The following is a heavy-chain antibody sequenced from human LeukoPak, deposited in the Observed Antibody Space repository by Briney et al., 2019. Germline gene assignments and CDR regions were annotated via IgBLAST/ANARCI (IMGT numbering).Heavy chain of an antibody. J-gene: IGHJ4*02. CDR1: GFTFSSYS. CDR3: ATPGGYSSSSFDY. Sequence: GGSLRLSCAASGFTFSSYSMNWVRQAPGKGLEWVSSISSSSSYIYYADSVKGRFTISRDNAKSSPYLQMNSLRAEDTAVYYCATPGGYSSSSFDYWGQGTLVSVSS. V-gene: IGHV3-21*01. D-gene: IGHD6-6*01. CDR2: ISSSSSYI.